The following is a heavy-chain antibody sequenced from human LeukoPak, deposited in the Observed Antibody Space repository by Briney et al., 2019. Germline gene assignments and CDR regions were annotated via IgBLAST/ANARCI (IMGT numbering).Heavy chain of an antibody. CDR1: GVSFSGYY. J-gene: IGHJ3*02. CDR2: INHSGST. Sequence: SETLSLTCAVYGVSFSGYYWSWIRQPPGKGLEWIGEINHSGSTNYNPSLKSRVTISVDTSKNQFSLKLSSVTAADTAVYYCARVGYCSSTSCYLDAFDIWGQGTMVTVSS. D-gene: IGHD2-2*01. V-gene: IGHV4-34*01. CDR3: ARVGYCSSTSCYLDAFDI.